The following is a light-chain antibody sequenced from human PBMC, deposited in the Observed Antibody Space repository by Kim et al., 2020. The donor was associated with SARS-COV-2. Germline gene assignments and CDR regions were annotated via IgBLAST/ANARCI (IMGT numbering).Light chain of an antibody. J-gene: IGKJ4*01. V-gene: IGKV1-39*01. CDR3: QQSYGIPLT. CDR1: QSISNY. Sequence: SASVGDRVTITCRASQSISNYLNWYQQKPGKAPKLLIYAASSLQSGVPSRFSGSGSGTDFTLTISSLLPEDFATYYCQQSYGIPLTFGGGTKVEI. CDR2: AAS.